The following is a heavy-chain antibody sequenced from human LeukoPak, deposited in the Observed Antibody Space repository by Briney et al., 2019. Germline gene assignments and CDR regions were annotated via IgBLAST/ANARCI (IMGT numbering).Heavy chain of an antibody. CDR3: AREGDSSGYRIDY. Sequence: SVKVSCKASGGTFSSYAISWVRQAPGQGLEWMGGIIPIFGTANYAQKFQGRVTITADESTSTAYMGLSSLRSEDTAVYYCAREGDSSGYRIDYWGQGTLVTVSS. V-gene: IGHV1-69*01. D-gene: IGHD3-22*01. CDR1: GGTFSSYA. J-gene: IGHJ4*02. CDR2: IIPIFGTA.